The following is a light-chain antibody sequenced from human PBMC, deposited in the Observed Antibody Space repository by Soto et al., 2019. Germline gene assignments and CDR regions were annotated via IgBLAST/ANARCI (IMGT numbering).Light chain of an antibody. J-gene: IGLJ2*01. CDR3: QSADSSGTYVV. CDR1: VLPKQY. Sequence: SYELTQPPSVSVSPGQTARITCSGDVLPKQYAYWYQQKPGQAPVLVIYKDSERPSGIPERFSGSSSGTTVTLNISGVQAEHEADYYCQSADSSGTYVVFGGGTKLTVL. V-gene: IGLV3-25*03. CDR2: KDS.